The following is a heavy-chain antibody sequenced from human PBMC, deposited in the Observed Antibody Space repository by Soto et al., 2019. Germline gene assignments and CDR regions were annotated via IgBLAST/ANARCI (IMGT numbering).Heavy chain of an antibody. CDR3: ATRFYSSGVLFDY. Sequence: PSETLSLTCAVSGGSIGSGGDYCSWIRQTPGKGLEYIGFIYNSGSTYNPPLKSRVTISIDTSKSQFSLKLTSVTAADTAIYYCATRFYSSGVLFDYWGQGILVTVSS. D-gene: IGHD3-10*01. V-gene: IGHV4-61*08. CDR1: GGSIGSGGDY. J-gene: IGHJ4*02. CDR2: IYNSGST.